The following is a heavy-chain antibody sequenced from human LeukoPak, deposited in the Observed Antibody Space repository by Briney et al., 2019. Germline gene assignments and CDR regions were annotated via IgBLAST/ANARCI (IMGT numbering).Heavy chain of an antibody. D-gene: IGHD2-2*01. CDR2: ISSSSSYI. Sequence: GGSLRLSCAASGFTFSSYSVNWVRQAPGKGLEWVSSISSSSSYIYYADSVKGRFTISRDNAKNSLYLQMNSLRAEDTAVYYCARGHIVVVPAAIYYYYGMDVWGQGTTVTVSS. CDR3: ARGHIVVVPAAIYYYYGMDV. V-gene: IGHV3-21*01. J-gene: IGHJ6*02. CDR1: GFTFSSYS.